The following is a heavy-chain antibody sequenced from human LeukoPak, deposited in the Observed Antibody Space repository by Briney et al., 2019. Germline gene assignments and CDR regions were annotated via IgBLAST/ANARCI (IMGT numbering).Heavy chain of an antibody. J-gene: IGHJ4*02. D-gene: IGHD5-24*01. CDR3: AKGISEDGYNFERGADF. CDR1: GFTFNTYV. Sequence: GGSLRLSCVASGFTFNTYVMSWVRQVPGKGLEWVSSVSGDGRDPYYTDSVKGRFTITRDNSKSAIFLQMSSLRVEDSAVYYCAKGISEDGYNFERGADFWGQGSLVTVSS. CDR2: VSGDGRDP. V-gene: IGHV3-23*01.